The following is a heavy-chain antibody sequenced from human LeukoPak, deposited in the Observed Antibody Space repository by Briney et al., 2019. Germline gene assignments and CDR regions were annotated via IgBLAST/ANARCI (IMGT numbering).Heavy chain of an antibody. D-gene: IGHD3-10*01. CDR1: GFTFNNYW. J-gene: IGHJ4*02. CDR3: ARTLGPYYGLYYFDS. V-gene: IGHV3-7*01. CDR2: MKLDGGEA. Sequence: GGSLRLSCAASGFTFNNYWMSWVRQAPGKGLEWVANMKLDGGEAYYVDSVKGRFTISRDNAKNSLYLQMNSLRAEDTAVYYCARTLGPYYGLYYFDSWGQGTLVSVSS.